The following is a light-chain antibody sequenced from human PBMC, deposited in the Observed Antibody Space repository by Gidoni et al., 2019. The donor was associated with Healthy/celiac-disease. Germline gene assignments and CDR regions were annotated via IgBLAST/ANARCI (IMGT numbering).Light chain of an antibody. V-gene: IGLV1-51*01. CDR2: DNN. CDR3: GTWDSSLSVV. Sequence: QSVFTQPPSVSAAPGQKVTISCSGSSSNIGNNYVSWYQQLPGTATKLLIYDNNKRPSGIPDRFSGSKSGTSATLGITGLQTGDEADYYCGTWDSSLSVVFGGGTKLTVL. J-gene: IGLJ2*01. CDR1: SSNIGNNY.